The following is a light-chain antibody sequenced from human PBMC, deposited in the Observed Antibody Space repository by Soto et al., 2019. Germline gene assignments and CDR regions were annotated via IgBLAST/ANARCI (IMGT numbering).Light chain of an antibody. Sequence: QSALTQPPSASGSPGQSVTLSCTGTSSDVGGYNYVSWYQQHPGKAPKLMIYEVSKRPSGVADRFSGSKSGNTASLTVSGLQAEDEADYYCSSYAGSNNLVFGGGTKVTVL. CDR1: SSDVGGYNY. CDR3: SSYAGSNNLV. J-gene: IGLJ2*01. V-gene: IGLV2-8*01. CDR2: EVS.